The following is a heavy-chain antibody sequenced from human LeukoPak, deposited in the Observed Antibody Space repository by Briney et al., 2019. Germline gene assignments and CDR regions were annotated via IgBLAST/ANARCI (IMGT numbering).Heavy chain of an antibody. Sequence: SETLSLTCTVSGGSISNYYWRWIRQPPGRGLEWIGYIYSSGSTNYNPSLKSRVTISVDTSKNQFSLKLSSVTAADTAVYYCARLTYYYDSSGYYYRGYYYYYMDVWGKGTTVTISS. J-gene: IGHJ6*03. D-gene: IGHD3-22*01. CDR2: IYSSGST. CDR3: ARLTYYYDSSGYYYRGYYYYYMDV. CDR1: GGSISNYY. V-gene: IGHV4-59*12.